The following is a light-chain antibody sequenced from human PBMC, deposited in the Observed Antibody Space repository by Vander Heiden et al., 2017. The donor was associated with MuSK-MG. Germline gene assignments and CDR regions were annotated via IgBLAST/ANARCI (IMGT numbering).Light chain of an antibody. Sequence: QSVLTQPPSASGTPGQRVTISCSGSSSNIGSNYVSWYQQLPGTAPNLLIYRNNQRPSGVPDRFSGSKSGTSASLAISGLRSEDEADYYCAAWDDSLSGPVFGGGTKLTVL. CDR2: RNN. CDR1: SSNIGSNY. J-gene: IGLJ2*01. CDR3: AAWDDSLSGPV. V-gene: IGLV1-47*01.